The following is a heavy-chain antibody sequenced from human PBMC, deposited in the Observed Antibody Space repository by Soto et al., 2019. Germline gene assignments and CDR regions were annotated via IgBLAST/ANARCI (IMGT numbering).Heavy chain of an antibody. CDR2: IIPIFGTA. D-gene: IGHD6-25*01. V-gene: IGHV1-69*13. CDR1: GGTFSSYA. J-gene: IGHJ4*02. Sequence: ASVKVSCKASGGTFSSYAISWVRQAPGQGLEWMGGIIPIFGTANYAQKFQGRVTITADESTSTAYMELSSLRSEDTAVYYCASDSSVGSRSDYWGQGTLVTVSS. CDR3: ASDSSVGSRSDY.